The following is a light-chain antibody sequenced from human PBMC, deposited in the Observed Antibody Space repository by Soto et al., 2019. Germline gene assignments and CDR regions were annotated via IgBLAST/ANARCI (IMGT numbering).Light chain of an antibody. Sequence: EIVMTQSPATLSLSPGEGATLSCRASQSLSSNLAWYQQKPGQAPRLLIYDASNRATGIPARFSGSGSGTDFTLTISSLEPEDFAVYYCQQRSNWPPTFGQGTKLEIK. V-gene: IGKV3-11*01. J-gene: IGKJ2*01. CDR1: QSLSSN. CDR2: DAS. CDR3: QQRSNWPPT.